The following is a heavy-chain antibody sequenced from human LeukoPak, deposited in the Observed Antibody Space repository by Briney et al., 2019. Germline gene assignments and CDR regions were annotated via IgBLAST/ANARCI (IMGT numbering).Heavy chain of an antibody. Sequence: GRSLRLSCAASGFTFSSYGMHWVRQAPGKGLEWVAVISYDGSNRYYADSVKGRFTISRDNSKNTLYLQMNSLRAEDTAVYYCAKDRLLWFGEFPTQLDYWGQGTLVTVSS. CDR3: AKDRLLWFGEFPTQLDY. J-gene: IGHJ4*02. CDR2: ISYDGSNR. D-gene: IGHD3-10*01. V-gene: IGHV3-30*18. CDR1: GFTFSSYG.